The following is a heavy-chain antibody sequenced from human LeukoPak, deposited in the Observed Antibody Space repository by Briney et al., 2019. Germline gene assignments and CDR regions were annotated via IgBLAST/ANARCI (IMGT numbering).Heavy chain of an antibody. D-gene: IGHD3-22*01. Sequence: SETLSLTCTVSGGSISSYYWSWIRQPPGKGLEWIGYIYYSGSTTYNPSLKSRVTISVATAKHQFSLKLSSVTAADTAVYYCASSPDYYDSSGYYYVLRDWGQGTLVTVSS. V-gene: IGHV4-59*08. CDR1: GGSISSYY. J-gene: IGHJ4*02. CDR2: IYYSGST. CDR3: ASSPDYYDSSGYYYVLRD.